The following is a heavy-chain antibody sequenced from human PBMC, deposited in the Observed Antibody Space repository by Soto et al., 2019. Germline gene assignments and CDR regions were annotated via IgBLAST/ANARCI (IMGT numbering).Heavy chain of an antibody. D-gene: IGHD6-13*01. V-gene: IGHV3-21*01. Sequence: GGSLRLSCAASGFTFRSFTMNWVRQAPGKGLEWVSTISSNSAYIYYTGALRGRFTISRDNAKNSLHLQMNSLRAEDTAVYYCTRDASRDSSARGWFDPWGPGTLVTVSS. CDR1: GFTFRSFT. CDR3: TRDASRDSSARGWFDP. CDR2: ISSNSAYI. J-gene: IGHJ5*02.